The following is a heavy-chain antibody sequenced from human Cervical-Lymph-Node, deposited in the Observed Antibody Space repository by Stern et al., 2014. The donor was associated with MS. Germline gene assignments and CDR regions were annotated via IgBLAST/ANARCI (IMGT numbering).Heavy chain of an antibody. CDR3: ARYNVRDWLEP. CDR1: GGSFSGYY. J-gene: IGHJ5*02. CDR2: INHRGST. V-gene: IGHV4-34*01. Sequence: QVQLQQWGAGLLKPSETLSLTCGVYGGSFSGYYWSWIRQPPGKGLEWIGEINHRGSTNYNPSLKSSVTLSADTSRRQFSPKLGFVSAADTAVYYCARYNVRDWLEPWGQGTRVIVSS. D-gene: IGHD5-24*01.